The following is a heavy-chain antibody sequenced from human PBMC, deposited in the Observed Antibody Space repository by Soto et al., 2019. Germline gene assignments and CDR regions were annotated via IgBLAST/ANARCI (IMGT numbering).Heavy chain of an antibody. J-gene: IGHJ5*02. D-gene: IGHD6-13*01. CDR1: GGSFSGYY. V-gene: IGHV4-34*01. Sequence: SETLSLTCAVYGGSFSGYYWSWIRQPPGKGLEWIGEINHSGSTNYNPSLKSRVTISVDTSKNQFSLKLSSVTAADTAVYYCARGLVAAAGKGGWFDPWGQGTLVTVSS. CDR2: INHSGST. CDR3: ARGLVAAAGKGGWFDP.